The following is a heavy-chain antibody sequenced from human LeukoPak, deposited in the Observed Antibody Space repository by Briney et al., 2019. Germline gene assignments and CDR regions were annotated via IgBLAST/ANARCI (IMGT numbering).Heavy chain of an antibody. J-gene: IGHJ4*02. CDR3: AREKRADYGDYFDY. CDR2: INHSGST. Sequence: SETLSLTCAVYGGSFSGYYWSWIRQPPGKGLEWIGEINHSGSTNYNPSLKSRVTISVDTSKNQFSLKLSSVTAADTAVYYCAREKRADYGDYFDYWGQGTLVTVSS. V-gene: IGHV4-34*01. D-gene: IGHD4-17*01. CDR1: GGSFSGYY.